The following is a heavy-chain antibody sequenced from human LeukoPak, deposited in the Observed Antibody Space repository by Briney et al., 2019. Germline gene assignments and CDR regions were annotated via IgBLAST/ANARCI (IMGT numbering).Heavy chain of an antibody. V-gene: IGHV3-9*01. D-gene: IGHD1-14*01. CDR2: ISWNSGSI. CDR1: GFTFDDYA. CDR3: AKAAYPDYYMDV. Sequence: GRSLRLSCAASGFTFDDYAMHWVRQAPGKGLEWVSDISWNSGSIGYADSVKGRFTISRDNAKNPLYLQMNSLRAEDTALYYCAKAAYPDYYMDVWGKGTTVTVSS. J-gene: IGHJ6*03.